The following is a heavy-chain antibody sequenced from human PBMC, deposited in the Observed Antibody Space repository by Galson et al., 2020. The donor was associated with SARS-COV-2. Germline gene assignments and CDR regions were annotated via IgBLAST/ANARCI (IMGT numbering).Heavy chain of an antibody. V-gene: IGHV3-30*04. J-gene: IGHJ3*02. CDR1: RFTFTNYA. CDR3: ARDGVGGDSDI. Sequence: GGSLRLSCAASRFTFTNYAIPWVRPAPGTGLERVAVMSHAGRIDVYADPGKARFTIARDTYEHMLFMQMDSRRADDTAVYYGARDGVGGDSDIGGQGTRGTVAS. D-gene: IGHD2-21*02. CDR2: MSHAGRID.